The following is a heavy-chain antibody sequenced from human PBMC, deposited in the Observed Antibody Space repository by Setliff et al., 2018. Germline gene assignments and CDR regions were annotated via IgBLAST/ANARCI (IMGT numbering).Heavy chain of an antibody. CDR3: ARSAANGGHDPFDI. J-gene: IGHJ3*02. Sequence: PGGSLRLSCAASGFMFSTYAMSWVRQAPGKGLEWVSAISDIGDNTYYTASVRGRFTISRDNSMSTLYLQMNSLRPDDTAVYYCARSAANGGHDPFDIWGQGTMVTVSS. CDR1: GFMFSTYA. CDR2: ISDIGDNT. V-gene: IGHV3-23*01. D-gene: IGHD2-8*01.